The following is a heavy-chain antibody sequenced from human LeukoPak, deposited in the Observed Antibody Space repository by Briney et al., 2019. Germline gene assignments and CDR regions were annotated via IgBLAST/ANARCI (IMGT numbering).Heavy chain of an antibody. Sequence: SVKVSCKASGGTFSSYAISWVRQAPGQGLEWMGGIIPIFGTANYAQKFQGRVTITADESTSTAYMELSSLRSEDTAVYYCAREGVAATENAFDIWGQGTMVTVSS. CDR1: GGTFSSYA. D-gene: IGHD6-19*01. CDR3: AREGVAATENAFDI. J-gene: IGHJ3*02. V-gene: IGHV1-69*13. CDR2: IIPIFGTA.